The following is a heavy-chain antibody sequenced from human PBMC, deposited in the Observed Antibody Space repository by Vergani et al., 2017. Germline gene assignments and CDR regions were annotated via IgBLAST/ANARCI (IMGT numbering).Heavy chain of an antibody. J-gene: IGHJ5*02. CDR3: AKERFGGELSAFDP. Sequence: QVQLVESGGGLVKPGGSLRLSCVASGFIFSDYYMSWIRQAPGKGLEWIAYISSSSGTIYMADSVKGRFTISRDNVKEILYLQMSSLRADDTAIYYCAKERFGGELSAFDPWGRGTLVSVSS. CDR1: GFIFSDYY. D-gene: IGHD3-10*01. V-gene: IGHV3-11*04. CDR2: ISSSSGTI.